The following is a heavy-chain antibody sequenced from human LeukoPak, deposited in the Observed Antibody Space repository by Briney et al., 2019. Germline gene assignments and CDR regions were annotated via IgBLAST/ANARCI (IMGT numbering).Heavy chain of an antibody. V-gene: IGHV1-69*06. D-gene: IGHD6-19*01. J-gene: IGHJ4*02. Sequence: SLKLSCKASGGTFSSYAISWVRQAPGQGLEWMGGIIPIFGTANYAQKFQGRVTITADKSTSTAYMVLSSLRSEDTAVYYCARSEFKYSSGWYSFDYWGQGTLVTVSS. CDR3: ARSEFKYSSGWYSFDY. CDR2: IIPIFGTA. CDR1: GGTFSSYA.